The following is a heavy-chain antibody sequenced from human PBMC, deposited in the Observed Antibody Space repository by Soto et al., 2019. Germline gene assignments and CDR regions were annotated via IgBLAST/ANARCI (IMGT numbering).Heavy chain of an antibody. CDR3: AKDSGATPIARLEH. V-gene: IGHV3-9*01. Sequence: GGSLRLSRAAYGFTFDDYAMHWVRQAPGKGLEWVSGISWNIGSIGYADSVKGRFTISRDNAKNSLYLQMNSLRAEDTALYYCAKDSGATPIARLEHWGQETLVTVSS. CDR1: GFTFDDYA. D-gene: IGHD1-26*01. J-gene: IGHJ5*02. CDR2: ISWNIGSI.